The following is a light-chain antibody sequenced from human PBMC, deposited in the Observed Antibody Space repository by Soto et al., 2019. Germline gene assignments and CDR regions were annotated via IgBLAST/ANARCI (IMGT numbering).Light chain of an antibody. Sequence: EIVMTQSPSTLSVSLGERVTLSCRASQSVGSNLAWYQQTPGRAPRLLIYGASTRAPDTPARFSGGGFGTELVLPISSMQFDDFVISYCQQYNYWHPITFGGGTKVEIK. CDR3: QQYNYWHPIT. V-gene: IGKV3-15*01. CDR1: QSVGSN. J-gene: IGKJ4*01. CDR2: GAS.